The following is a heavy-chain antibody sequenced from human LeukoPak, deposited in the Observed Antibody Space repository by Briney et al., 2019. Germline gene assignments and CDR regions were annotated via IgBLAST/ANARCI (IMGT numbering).Heavy chain of an antibody. CDR3: ARGSGGDLLPNDY. CDR1: GFTFSSYA. Sequence: GRSLRLSCAASGFTFSSYAMHWVRQAPGKGLEWVAVISYDGSNKYYADSVKGRFTISRDNSKNTLYLQMNSLRAEDTAVYYCARGSGGDLLPNDYWGQGTLVTVSS. V-gene: IGHV3-30*01. J-gene: IGHJ4*02. CDR2: ISYDGSNK. D-gene: IGHD1-26*01.